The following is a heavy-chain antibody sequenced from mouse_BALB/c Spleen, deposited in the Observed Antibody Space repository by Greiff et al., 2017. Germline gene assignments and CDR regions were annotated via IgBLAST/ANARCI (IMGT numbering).Heavy chain of an antibody. Sequence: EVKLEESGGDLVKPGGSLKLSCAASGFTFSSYGMSWVRQTPDKRLEWVATISSGGSYTYYPDSVKGRFTISRDNAKNTLYLQMSSLKSEDTAMYYCARQGYYGNLYYFDYWGQGTTLTVSS. CDR3: ARQGYYGNLYYFDY. CDR1: GFTFSSYG. CDR2: ISSGGSYT. J-gene: IGHJ2*01. D-gene: IGHD2-1*01. V-gene: IGHV5-6*02.